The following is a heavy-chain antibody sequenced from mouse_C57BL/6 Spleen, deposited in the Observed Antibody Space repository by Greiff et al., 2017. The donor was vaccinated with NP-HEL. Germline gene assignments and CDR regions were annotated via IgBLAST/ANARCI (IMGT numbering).Heavy chain of an antibody. CDR1: GYTFTSYW. CDR2: IDPSDSLT. Sequence: QVQLQQPGAELVRPGTSVKLSCKASGYTFTSYWMHWVKQRPGQGLEWIGVIDPSDSLTNSNQKFKGKAKLTVDTASSTAYMQLSSLTSEDSAVYYCARDSSGPAYWGQGTLVTVSA. CDR3: ARDSSGPAY. J-gene: IGHJ3*01. V-gene: IGHV1-59*01. D-gene: IGHD3-2*02.